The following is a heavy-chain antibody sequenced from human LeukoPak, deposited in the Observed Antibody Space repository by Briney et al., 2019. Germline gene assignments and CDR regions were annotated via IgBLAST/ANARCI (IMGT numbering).Heavy chain of an antibody. CDR3: ARDPGELWFTKSFDY. Sequence: PGGSLRLSCAASGFTFDDYAMHWVRQAPGKGLEWVSGISWNSGSIGYADSVKGRFTISRDNAKNSLYLQMNSLRAEDTAVYYCARDPGELWFTKSFDYWGQGTLVTVSS. V-gene: IGHV3-9*01. J-gene: IGHJ4*02. CDR1: GFTFDDYA. CDR2: ISWNSGSI. D-gene: IGHD5-18*01.